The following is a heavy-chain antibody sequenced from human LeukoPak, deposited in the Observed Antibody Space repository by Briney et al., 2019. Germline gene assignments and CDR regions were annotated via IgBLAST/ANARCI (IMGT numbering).Heavy chain of an antibody. CDR2: IKQDGTEK. Sequence: PGGSLRLSCGASGFTFSSYRMSCVRQAPGKGLEWVAIIKQDGTEKYYVDSVKGRFTISRDIAKNSLYLQMNSLRAEDTAVYYCAEGVGATHFHYWGQGTLVTVSS. CDR3: AEGVGATHFHY. J-gene: IGHJ4*02. D-gene: IGHD1-26*01. CDR1: GFTFSSYR. V-gene: IGHV3-7*02.